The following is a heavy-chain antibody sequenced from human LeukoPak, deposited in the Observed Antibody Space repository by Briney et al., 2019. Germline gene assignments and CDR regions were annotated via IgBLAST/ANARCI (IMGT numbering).Heavy chain of an antibody. J-gene: IGHJ3*02. CDR3: ARDADEYCSSTTCRGGSFDI. Sequence: GRSLRLSCATSGFTFSSYGMHWVRQAPGKGLEWVAVIWYDGSNKYYADSVKGRFTISRDNSKNTLYLQMNSLRAEDTAVYYCARDADEYCSSTTCRGGSFDIWGQGTMVTVSS. V-gene: IGHV3-33*01. CDR2: IWYDGSNK. D-gene: IGHD2-2*01. CDR1: GFTFSSYG.